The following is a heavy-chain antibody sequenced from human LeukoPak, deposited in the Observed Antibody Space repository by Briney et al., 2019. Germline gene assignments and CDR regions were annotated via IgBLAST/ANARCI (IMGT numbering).Heavy chain of an antibody. J-gene: IGHJ6*03. V-gene: IGHV1-8*01. CDR1: GYTFTSYD. D-gene: IGHD3-10*01. CDR2: MNPNSGNT. Sequence: RASEKVSCKASGYTFTSYDINWVRQATGQGLEWMGWMNPNSGNTGYAQKFQGRVTITRNTSISTAYMELSSLRSEDTAVYYCARGPLRYYGSGFGYYYYYMDVWGKGTTVTVSS. CDR3: ARGPLRYYGSGFGYYYYYMDV.